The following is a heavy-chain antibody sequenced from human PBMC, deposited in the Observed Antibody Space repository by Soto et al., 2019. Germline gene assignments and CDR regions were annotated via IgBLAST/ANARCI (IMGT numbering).Heavy chain of an antibody. D-gene: IGHD5-18*01. Sequence: EVQLVESGGGLVQPGASLRLSCAASGVTDSSNYMSWVRQAPGKGLEWVSVIYSGGSTYYADSVKGRFTISRDNSKNTLYLQMNSLRAEDTAVYYCARHGYNYGGGYFDDWGQGTLVTVSS. CDR1: GVTDSSNY. J-gene: IGHJ4*02. CDR3: ARHGYNYGGGYFDD. V-gene: IGHV3-66*04. CDR2: IYSGGST.